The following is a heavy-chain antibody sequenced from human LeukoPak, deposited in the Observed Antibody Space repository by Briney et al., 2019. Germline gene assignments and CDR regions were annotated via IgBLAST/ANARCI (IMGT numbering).Heavy chain of an antibody. CDR3: ATPGGSGWHPLDY. J-gene: IGHJ4*02. CDR1: GFTFSAYA. D-gene: IGHD6-19*01. CDR2: VSYDGSEK. Sequence: GGSLRLSCAASGFTFSAYAMHWVRQAPGRGLEWVALVSYDGSEKHYADSVKGRFTISRDHSKNTLYLQMNSLRPEGTAVYYCATPGGSGWHPLDYWGQGTLVTVSS. V-gene: IGHV3-30*03.